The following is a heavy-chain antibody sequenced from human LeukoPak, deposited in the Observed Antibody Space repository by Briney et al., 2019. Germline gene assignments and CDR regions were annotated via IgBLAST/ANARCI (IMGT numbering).Heavy chain of an antibody. Sequence: PSETLSLTCTVSGGSISSGDYYWSWIRQPPGKGLEWIGYIYYSGSTYYNPSLKSRVTISVDTSKNQFALNLSSVTAADTAVYYCARDRSGYGYFDYWGQGTLVTVSS. CDR1: GGSISSGDYY. CDR3: ARDRSGYGYFDY. CDR2: IYYSGST. J-gene: IGHJ4*02. D-gene: IGHD3-3*01. V-gene: IGHV4-30-4*08.